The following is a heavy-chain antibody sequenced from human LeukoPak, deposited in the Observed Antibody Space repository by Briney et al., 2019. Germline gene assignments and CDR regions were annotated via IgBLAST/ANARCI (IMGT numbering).Heavy chain of an antibody. CDR2: IYYSGST. CDR3: AREMHPGREYYYYMDV. Sequence: SETLSLTCTVSGGSISSHYWSWIRQPPGKGLEWIGYIYYSGSTNYNPSLKSRVTISVDTSKNQFSLKLSSVTAADTAVYYCAREMHPGREYYYYMDVWGKGTTVTVSS. D-gene: IGHD1-14*01. CDR1: GGSISSHY. V-gene: IGHV4-59*11. J-gene: IGHJ6*03.